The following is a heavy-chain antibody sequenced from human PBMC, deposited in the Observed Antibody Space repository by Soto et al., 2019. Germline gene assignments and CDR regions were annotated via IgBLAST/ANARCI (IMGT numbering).Heavy chain of an antibody. D-gene: IGHD6-19*01. Sequence: LRLSCAGSGFTFSSYSMNWVRQAPGKGLEWVSSISSSSSYIYYADSVKGRFTISRDNAKNSLYLQMNSLRAEDTAVYYCAREDAYSSGWYHPTYFDYWGQGTLVTVSS. V-gene: IGHV3-21*01. CDR2: ISSSSSYI. CDR3: AREDAYSSGWYHPTYFDY. CDR1: GFTFSSYS. J-gene: IGHJ4*02.